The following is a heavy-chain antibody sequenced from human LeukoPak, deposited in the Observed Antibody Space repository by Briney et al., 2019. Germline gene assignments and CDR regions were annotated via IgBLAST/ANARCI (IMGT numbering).Heavy chain of an antibody. Sequence: PGGSLRLSCAASGLTFSSYWMSWVRQAPGKGLEWVANIKQDGSEKYYVDSVKGRFTISRDNAKNSLYLQMNSLRAEDTAVYYCARVCIPFSHLDAFDIWGQGTMVTVSS. CDR3: ARVCIPFSHLDAFDI. D-gene: IGHD3-16*01. J-gene: IGHJ3*02. V-gene: IGHV3-7*01. CDR1: GLTFSSYW. CDR2: IKQDGSEK.